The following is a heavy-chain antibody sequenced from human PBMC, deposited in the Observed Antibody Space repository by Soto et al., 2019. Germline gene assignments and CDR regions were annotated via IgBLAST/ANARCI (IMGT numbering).Heavy chain of an antibody. Sequence: ASVKVSCKASGGSFSSYAISWVRQAPGQGLEWMGGIIPIFGTANYAQKFQGRVTITADESTSTAYMELSSLRSEDTAVYYCARVKCSSTSCYGFHYYGMDVWGQGTTVTVSS. CDR2: IIPIFGTA. J-gene: IGHJ6*02. CDR3: ARVKCSSTSCYGFHYYGMDV. CDR1: GGSFSSYA. V-gene: IGHV1-69*13. D-gene: IGHD2-2*01.